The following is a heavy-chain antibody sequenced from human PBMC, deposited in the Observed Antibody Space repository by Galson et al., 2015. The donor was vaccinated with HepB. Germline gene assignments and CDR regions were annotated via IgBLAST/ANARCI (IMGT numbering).Heavy chain of an antibody. D-gene: IGHD6-19*01. CDR3: ASYISGWYYFDY. CDR2: MSYSGST. CDR1: GGSVSSGSHY. Sequence: LSLTCTVSGGSVSSGSHYGSWIRQPPGKGLEWIGYMSYSGSTNYNSSLKSRVTISVDTSKNQFSLKLTSVTAADTAVYYCASYISGWYYFDYWGQGILVTVSS. J-gene: IGHJ4*02. V-gene: IGHV4-61*01.